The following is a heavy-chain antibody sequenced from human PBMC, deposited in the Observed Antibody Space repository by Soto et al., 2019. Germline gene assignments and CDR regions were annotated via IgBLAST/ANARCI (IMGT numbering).Heavy chain of an antibody. D-gene: IGHD3-22*01. CDR3: ARGRKAYDSSVYQVIQH. Sequence: QVQLVQSGAEVKKPGASVKVSCKTSGYTFTSHEINWVRQATGQGLEWMGWMNPDSGNTASAQKFQGRVTMTRDTSINTAYMELSSLRSEDTAVYYCARGRKAYDSSVYQVIQHWGQGTLVTVSS. CDR2: MNPDSGNT. CDR1: GYTFTSHE. V-gene: IGHV1-8*01. J-gene: IGHJ1*01.